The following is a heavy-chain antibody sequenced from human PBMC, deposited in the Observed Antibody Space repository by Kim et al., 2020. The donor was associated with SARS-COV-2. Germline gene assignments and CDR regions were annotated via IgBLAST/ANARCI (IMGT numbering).Heavy chain of an antibody. Sequence: APVKGRFTISRDDSKNTLYLQMNSLQTEDTAVYYCTTDTDYYGSGSYFDYWGQGTLVTVSS. V-gene: IGHV3-15*01. J-gene: IGHJ4*02. CDR3: TTDTDYYGSGSYFDY. D-gene: IGHD3-10*01.